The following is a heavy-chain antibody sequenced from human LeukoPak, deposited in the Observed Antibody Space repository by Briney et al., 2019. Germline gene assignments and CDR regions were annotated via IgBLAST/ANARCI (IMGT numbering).Heavy chain of an antibody. Sequence: DSVKVSCKASGYTFNSYGFSWVRQAPGQGLEWMGWISAYNGDTNFAQKFQGRVTMTTDKSTSTAFSELRSLKSDDTAVYYCARGAYCGGDCSSSDSFDIWGQGTMVTVSS. CDR1: GYTFNSYG. CDR2: ISAYNGDT. V-gene: IGHV1-18*01. CDR3: ARGAYCGGDCSSSDSFDI. D-gene: IGHD2-21*02. J-gene: IGHJ3*02.